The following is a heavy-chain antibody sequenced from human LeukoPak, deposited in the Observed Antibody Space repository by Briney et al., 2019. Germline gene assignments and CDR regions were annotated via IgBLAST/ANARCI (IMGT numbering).Heavy chain of an antibody. V-gene: IGHV1-18*01. CDR1: GYTFSRYG. Sequence: ASVKVSCKASGYTFSRYGISWVRQAPGQGLEWMGWISGYNGHTKYAQKVQGRVTMSTDTSTSTVYMELRSLISADTGVYYCARGQTNRLRWVGELVSNINPCDYWGQGTLVTVSS. CDR3: ARGQTNRLRWVGELVSNINPCDY. CDR2: ISGYNGHT. J-gene: IGHJ4*02. D-gene: IGHD3-10*01.